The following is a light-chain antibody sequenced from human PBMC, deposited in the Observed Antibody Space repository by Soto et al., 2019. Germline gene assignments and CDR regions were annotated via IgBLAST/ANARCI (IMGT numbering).Light chain of an antibody. V-gene: IGKV1-39*01. CDR2: AAS. CDR3: QQANSFPLT. CDR1: QSISSY. J-gene: IGKJ4*01. Sequence: DIQMTQSPSSLSASVGDRVTITCRASQSISSYLNWYQQKPGKAPKPLIYAASSLQSGVPSRFSGSGSGTDFTLTISSLQPEDFATYYCQQANSFPLTFGGGTKVEIK.